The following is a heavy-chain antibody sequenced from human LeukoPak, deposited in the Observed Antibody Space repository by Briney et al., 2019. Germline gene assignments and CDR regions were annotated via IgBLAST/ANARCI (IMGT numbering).Heavy chain of an antibody. CDR1: GYTFTSYG. Sequence: GASVKVSCKASGYTFTSYGISWVRQAPGQGLEWMGGIIPIFGTANYAQKFQGRVTITADESTSTAYMELSSLRSEDTAVYYCARVTVAGTGGYNWFDPWGQGTLVTVSS. J-gene: IGHJ5*02. CDR3: ARVTVAGTGGYNWFDP. V-gene: IGHV1-69*13. D-gene: IGHD6-19*01. CDR2: IIPIFGTA.